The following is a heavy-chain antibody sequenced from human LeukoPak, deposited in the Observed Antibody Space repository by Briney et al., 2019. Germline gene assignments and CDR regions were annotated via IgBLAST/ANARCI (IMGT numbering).Heavy chain of an antibody. D-gene: IGHD4-17*01. V-gene: IGHV4-34*01. J-gene: IGHJ6*03. CDR1: GGSFSGYY. CDR2: INHSGST. CDR3: ARRFTGTYGDYYYMDV. Sequence: PSETLSLTCAVYGGSFSGYYWSWIRQPPGKGLEWIGEINHSGSTNYNPSLKSRVTISVDTSKNQFSLKLSSVTAADTAVYYCARRFTGTYGDYYYMDVWGKGTTVTISS.